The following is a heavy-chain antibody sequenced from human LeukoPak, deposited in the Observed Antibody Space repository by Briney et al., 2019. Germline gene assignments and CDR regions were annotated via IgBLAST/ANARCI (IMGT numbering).Heavy chain of an antibody. Sequence: PGGSLGLSCTASRFTFGDYAMNWVRQAPGKGLEWVGFIRSNAYGGTTEYAASVKGRFTISRDDSKSIAYLQLNSLKTEDTAVYYCTRYRGYFDYWGPGTLVTVSS. CDR2: IRSNAYGGTT. J-gene: IGHJ4*02. CDR3: TRYRGYFDY. CDR1: RFTFGDYA. D-gene: IGHD3-10*01. V-gene: IGHV3-49*04.